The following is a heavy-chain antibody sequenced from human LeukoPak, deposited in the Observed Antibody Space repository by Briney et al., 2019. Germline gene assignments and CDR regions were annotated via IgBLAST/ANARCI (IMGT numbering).Heavy chain of an antibody. J-gene: IGHJ5*02. CDR3: ARDQFRQDIVVVVAAEPNWFDP. D-gene: IGHD2-15*01. CDR1: VGTFSSYA. V-gene: IGHV1-69*04. CDR2: IIPILGIA. Sequence: GASVKVSCKASVGTFSSYAISWVRQAPGQGLEWMGRIIPILGIANYAQKFQGRVTITADKSTSTAYMELSSLRSEDTAVYYCARDQFRQDIVVVVAAEPNWFDPWGQGTLVTVSS.